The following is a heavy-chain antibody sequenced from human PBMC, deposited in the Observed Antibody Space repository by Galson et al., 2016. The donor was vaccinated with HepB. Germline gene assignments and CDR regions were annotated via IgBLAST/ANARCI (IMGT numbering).Heavy chain of an antibody. D-gene: IGHD3-3*01. CDR1: GLNFSSYA. Sequence: SLRLSCAASGLNFSSYAMHWVRQAPGKGLEWVALIWYDRSKQYYADSVKGRFTISRDNSRNTLYLQMDALRAEDTAVFFCAGSGYENAFDYWGRGTRVTVSA. V-gene: IGHV3-33*03. CDR2: IWYDRSKQ. J-gene: IGHJ3*01. CDR3: AGSGYENAFDY.